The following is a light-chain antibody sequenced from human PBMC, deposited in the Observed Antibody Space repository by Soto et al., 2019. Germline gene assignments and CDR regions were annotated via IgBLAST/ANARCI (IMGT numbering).Light chain of an antibody. Sequence: EIVMTQSPATLSVSPGERATLSCRASQSVSSNLAWYQQKPGQAPRLLIYGASTRATGIPARFSGSGSGTEFTITSSSLQSEYFAVYYCQQYNNWPPITFGQGTRLEIK. CDR3: QQYNNWPPIT. V-gene: IGKV3-15*01. J-gene: IGKJ5*01. CDR1: QSVSSN. CDR2: GAS.